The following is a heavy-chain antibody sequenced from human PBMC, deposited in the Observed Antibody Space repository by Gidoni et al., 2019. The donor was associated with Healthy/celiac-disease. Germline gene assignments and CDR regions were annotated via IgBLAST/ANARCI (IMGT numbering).Heavy chain of an antibody. CDR1: GGPISSSSYY. J-gene: IGHJ4*02. D-gene: IGHD7-27*01. CDR3: ARRPLLGRSAGYFDY. V-gene: IGHV4-39*01. Sequence: QLQLQESGPGLGKXXXTLSLPCTVSGGPISSSSYYWGCIRQPPGKGLEWIGSIYYSGSTYYNPSLKSRVTISVDTSKNQFSLKLSSVTAXXXAVYYCARRPLLGRSAGYFDYWGQGTXXXXSS. CDR2: IYYSGST.